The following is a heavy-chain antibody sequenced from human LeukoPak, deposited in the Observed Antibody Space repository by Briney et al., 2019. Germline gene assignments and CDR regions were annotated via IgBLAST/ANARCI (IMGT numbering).Heavy chain of an antibody. J-gene: IGHJ5*02. CDR2: ISAYNGNT. CDR1: GYTFTSYG. D-gene: IGHD3-9*01. Sequence: ASVKVSCKASGYTFTSYGISWVRQAPGQGLEWMGWISAYNGNTNYAQKLQGRVTMTTDTSTSTAYMELRRLRSDDTGVYYCARDTYYDSLTGYTSNWFDTWGQGTVATVSS. V-gene: IGHV1-18*01. CDR3: ARDTYYDSLTGYTSNWFDT.